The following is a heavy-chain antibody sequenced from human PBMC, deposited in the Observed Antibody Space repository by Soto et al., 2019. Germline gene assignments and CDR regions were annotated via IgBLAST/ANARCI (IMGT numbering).Heavy chain of an antibody. J-gene: IGHJ6*02. Sequence: PGGSLRLSFGASGLTFSSSEMHWVRQAPGKGLEWISYISKSGSVIYYADSVKVRFTISRDNAKNLLYLQMNSLRAEHTAVYFCASVNLRFSYGIDVWGQGTTVTVSS. V-gene: IGHV3-48*03. CDR2: ISKSGSVI. CDR3: ASVNLRFSYGIDV. D-gene: IGHD3-3*01. CDR1: GLTFSSSE.